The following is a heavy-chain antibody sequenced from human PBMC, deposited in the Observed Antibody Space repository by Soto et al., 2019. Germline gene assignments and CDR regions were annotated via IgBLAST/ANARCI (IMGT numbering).Heavy chain of an antibody. CDR2: ISWNSGSI. V-gene: IGHV3-9*01. Sequence: EVQLVESGGGLVQPGRSLRLYCAASGFTFDDYAMHWVRQAPGKGLEWVSGISWNSGSIGYADSVKGRFTISRDNAKNSLYLQMNSLRAEDTAWYYCAKDRSSTLDYYGMDVWGQGTTVTVSS. J-gene: IGHJ6*02. CDR1: GFTFDDYA. CDR3: AKDRSSTLDYYGMDV. D-gene: IGHD6-13*01.